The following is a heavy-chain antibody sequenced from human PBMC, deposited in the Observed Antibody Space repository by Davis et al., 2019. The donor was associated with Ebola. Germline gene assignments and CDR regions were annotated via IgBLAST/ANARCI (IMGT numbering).Heavy chain of an antibody. J-gene: IGHJ6*02. D-gene: IGHD5-18*01. V-gene: IGHV1-3*01. CDR3: ARLYTAMVFYGMDV. Sequence: AASVKVSCKASGYTFTSYAMHWVRQAPGQRLEWMGWINAGNGNTKYSQKFQGRVTMTTDTSTSTAYMELRSLRSDDTAVYYCARLYTAMVFYGMDVWGQGTTVTVSS. CDR2: INAGNGNT. CDR1: GYTFTSYA.